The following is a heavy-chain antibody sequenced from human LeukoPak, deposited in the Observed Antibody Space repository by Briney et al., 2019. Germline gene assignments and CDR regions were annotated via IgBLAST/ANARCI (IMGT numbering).Heavy chain of an antibody. J-gene: IGHJ4*02. Sequence: GGSLRLSCVASGFIISDHYMEWVRQAPGKGLEWVGRTRNKANSYTTQYAASVKGRFTISRDDSKNSIYLQMNSLKTEDTAVYYCARSPLIRGLMSLYCFDYWGQGTLVTVSS. CDR3: ARSPLIRGLMSLYCFDY. D-gene: IGHD3-10*01. CDR2: TRNKANSYTT. V-gene: IGHV3-72*01. CDR1: GFIISDHY.